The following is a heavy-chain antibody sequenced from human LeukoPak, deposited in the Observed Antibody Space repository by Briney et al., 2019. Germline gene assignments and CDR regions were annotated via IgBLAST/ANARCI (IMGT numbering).Heavy chain of an antibody. V-gene: IGHV4-39*01. CDR2: IYYSGST. CDR3: ARRGLMVRGVSFDY. J-gene: IGHJ4*02. Sequence: PSETLSLTCTVSGGSISSSSYYWGWIRQPPGKGLEWIGSIYYSGSTYYNPSLKSRVTISVDTSKNQFSLKLSSVTAADTAVYYCARRGLMVRGVSFDYWGQGTLVTVSS. D-gene: IGHD3-10*01. CDR1: GGSISSSSYY.